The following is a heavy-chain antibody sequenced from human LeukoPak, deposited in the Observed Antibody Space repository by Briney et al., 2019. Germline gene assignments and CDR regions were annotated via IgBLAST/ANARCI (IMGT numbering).Heavy chain of an antibody. CDR1: GFSGSTRGVG. CDR3: AHRRAATTGKTFDY. J-gene: IGHJ4*02. Sequence: ESGPTLFKPTPALTLTFTFSGFSGSTRGVGVGWIRQPPVKALEWLALIYWDEDKRYSPSLKSRLTITKDTSKNQVVLTMTNMDPVDTATYYCAHRRAATTGKTFDYWGQGTLVTVSS. D-gene: IGHD4-11*01. V-gene: IGHV2-5*02. CDR2: IYWDEDK.